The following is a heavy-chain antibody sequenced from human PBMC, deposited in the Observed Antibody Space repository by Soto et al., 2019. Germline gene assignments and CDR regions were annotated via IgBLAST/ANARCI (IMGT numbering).Heavy chain of an antibody. CDR1: GFTVSSNY. V-gene: IGHV3-53*01. Sequence: PGGSLRLSCAASGFTVSSNYMSWVRQAPGKGLEWVSVIYSGGSTYYADSVKGRFTISRDNSKNTLYLQMNSLRAEDTAVYYCASPAGYSFSGANAFDIWGQGKMAT. D-gene: IGHD5-12*01. CDR2: IYSGGST. CDR3: ASPAGYSFSGANAFDI. J-gene: IGHJ3*02.